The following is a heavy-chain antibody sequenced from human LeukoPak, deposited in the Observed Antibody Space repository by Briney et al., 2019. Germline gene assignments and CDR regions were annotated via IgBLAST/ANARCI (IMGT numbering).Heavy chain of an antibody. CDR1: GYTFSNYY. CDR3: ARAGWNYANY. CDR2: INPSGDASGRGR. D-gene: IGHD1-7*01. J-gene: IGHJ4*02. V-gene: IGHV1-46*01. Sequence: GASVKVSCKASGYTFSNYYMHWVRQAPGQGLEWMGIINPSGDASGRGRSYAQKFQGRLTMTRDMSTRTVYLELSSLRSEDTAVYYCARAGWNYANYWGQGTLVTVSS.